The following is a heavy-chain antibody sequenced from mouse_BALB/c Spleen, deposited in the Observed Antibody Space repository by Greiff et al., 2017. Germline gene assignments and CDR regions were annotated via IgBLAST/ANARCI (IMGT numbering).Heavy chain of an antibody. CDR3: AREDYYGNYDAMDY. V-gene: IGHV5-4*02. CDR1: GFTFSDYY. D-gene: IGHD2-1*01. CDR2: ISDGGSYT. J-gene: IGHJ4*01. Sequence: EVKLVESGGGLVKPGGSLKLSCAASGFTFSDYYMYWVRQTPEKRLEWVATISDGGSYTYYPDSVKGRFTISRDNAKNNLYLQRSSLKSEDTAMYYCAREDYYGNYDAMDYWGQGTSVTVSS.